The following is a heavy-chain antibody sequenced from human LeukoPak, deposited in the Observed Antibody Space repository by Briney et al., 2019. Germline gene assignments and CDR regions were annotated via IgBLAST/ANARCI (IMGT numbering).Heavy chain of an antibody. CDR2: ISSSSSYI. V-gene: IGHV3-21*01. Sequence: GGSLRLSCAASGFTFSSYSMNWVRQAPGKGLEWVSSISSSSSYIYYADSVKGRFTISRDNAKNSLYLQMNSLRAEDTAVYYCARLEGGYSYGLSWFDAWGQGTLVTVSS. CDR3: ARLEGGYSYGLSWFDA. J-gene: IGHJ5*02. CDR1: GFTFSSYS. D-gene: IGHD5-18*01.